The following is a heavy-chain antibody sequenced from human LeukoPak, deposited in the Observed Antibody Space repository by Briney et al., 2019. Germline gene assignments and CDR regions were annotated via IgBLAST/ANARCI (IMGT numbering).Heavy chain of an antibody. D-gene: IGHD1-26*01. CDR2: ISSSSSYI. V-gene: IGHV3-21*01. Sequence: GGSLRLSCAAPGFTFSSYSMNWVRQAPGKGLEWVSSISSSSSYIYYADSVKGRFTISRDNAKNSLYLQMNSLRAEDTAVYYCARGVGARTDWFDPWGQGTLVTVSS. CDR3: ARGVGARTDWFDP. CDR1: GFTFSSYS. J-gene: IGHJ5*02.